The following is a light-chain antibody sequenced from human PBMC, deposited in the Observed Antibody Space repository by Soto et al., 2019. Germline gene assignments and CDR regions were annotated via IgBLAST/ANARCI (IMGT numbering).Light chain of an antibody. V-gene: IGLV2-14*01. J-gene: IGLJ1*01. Sequence: QSVLTQPASVSGSPGQSITISCTGTSGDIGSYNRVSWYQQHPGKAPKLIIYEVTGRPPGVSNRFSGSKSGNTASLTISGLEAEEEAEYYCSSYTNGNTGACVFGPGTKLTVL. CDR3: SSYTNGNTGACV. CDR1: SGDIGSYNR. CDR2: EVT.